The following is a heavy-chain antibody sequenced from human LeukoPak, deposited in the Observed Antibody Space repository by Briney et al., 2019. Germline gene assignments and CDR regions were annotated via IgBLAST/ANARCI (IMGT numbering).Heavy chain of an antibody. CDR3: ASSPLAVDPGYYGMDV. CDR1: GFTFSSYE. J-gene: IGHJ6*02. V-gene: IGHV3-48*03. CDR2: ISSSGSTI. Sequence: GGSLRLSCAASGFTFSSYEMNWVRQAPGKGLEWVSYISSSGSTIYYADSVKGRFTISRDNAKNSLYLQMNSLRAEDTAVYYCASSPLAVDPGYYGMDVWGQGTTVTVSS. D-gene: IGHD6-19*01.